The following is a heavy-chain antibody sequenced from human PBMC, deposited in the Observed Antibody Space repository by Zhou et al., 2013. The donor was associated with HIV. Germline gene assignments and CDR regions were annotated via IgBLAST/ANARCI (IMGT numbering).Heavy chain of an antibody. CDR1: GGTFSTYA. CDR2: IIPGVDIA. CDR3: ARVVGGKYCSSTSCYRSWYFDL. V-gene: IGHV1-69*05. Sequence: QVQLVQSGAEVKKPGSSVKVSCKATGGTFSTYAFAWVRQAPGQGLEWMGGIIPGVDIAHYADIFQGRVIIKTDETTHTVQMELSDARSDDTAVYYCARVVGGKYCSSTSCYRSWYFDLWGRGTLVTVSS. J-gene: IGHJ2*01. D-gene: IGHD2-2*02.